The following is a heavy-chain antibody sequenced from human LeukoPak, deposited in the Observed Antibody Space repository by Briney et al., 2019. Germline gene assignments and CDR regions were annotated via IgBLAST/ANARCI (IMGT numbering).Heavy chain of an antibody. Sequence: HISSQTSRYTFTYYYLHSARPAPGKGLEWVGRIDPVDDETYYRRDFQARVTITADKSRSIAYLELSSRTSDDTAVFYCAKGTLYFDFWGQGTLVTVSS. V-gene: IGHV1-69-2*01. CDR1: RYTFTYYY. CDR2: IDPVDDET. J-gene: IGHJ4*02. CDR3: AKGTLYFDF.